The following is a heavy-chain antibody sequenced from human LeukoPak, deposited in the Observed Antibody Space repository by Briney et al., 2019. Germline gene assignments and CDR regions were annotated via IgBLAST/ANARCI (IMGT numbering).Heavy chain of an antibody. V-gene: IGHV3-30*04. CDR3: ARSLAF. CDR1: GFTFSNYA. Sequence: PGGSLRLSCATPGFTFSNYAVHWVRQAPGKGLEWVAGIAYDGSHKDYADSVKGRFTISRDNSKNTVDLQMNSLRAEDTAVYSCARSLAFWGQGTLVTVSS. J-gene: IGHJ4*02. CDR2: IAYDGSHK.